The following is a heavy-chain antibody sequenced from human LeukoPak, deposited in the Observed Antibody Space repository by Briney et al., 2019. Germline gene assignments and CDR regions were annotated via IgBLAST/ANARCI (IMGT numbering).Heavy chain of an antibody. Sequence: PGGSLRLSCVASGFTLSNFWMYRVRQAPGKGLEWVANINQGGNVQHYLDSVKGRFTISRGNAENSLNLHMNSLRADDTAVYYCARGDGGDQGYFQDWGQGTLVTVSS. CDR2: INQGGNVQ. V-gene: IGHV3-7*04. CDR1: GFTLSNFW. CDR3: ARGDGGDQGYFQD. J-gene: IGHJ1*01. D-gene: IGHD4-23*01.